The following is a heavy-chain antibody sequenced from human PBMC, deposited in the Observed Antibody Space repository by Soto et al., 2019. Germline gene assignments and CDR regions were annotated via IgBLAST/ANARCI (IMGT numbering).Heavy chain of an antibody. J-gene: IGHJ4*02. CDR2: IYYSGST. V-gene: IGHV4-59*08. Sequence: SETLSLTCTVSGGSISSYYWSWIRQPPGKGLEWIGYIYYSGSTNYNPSLKSRVTISVDTSKNQFSLKLSSVTAADTAVYYCARHKPSAYGSGSFLYFDYWGQGTLVTVSS. CDR1: GGSISSYY. D-gene: IGHD3-10*01. CDR3: ARHKPSAYGSGSFLYFDY.